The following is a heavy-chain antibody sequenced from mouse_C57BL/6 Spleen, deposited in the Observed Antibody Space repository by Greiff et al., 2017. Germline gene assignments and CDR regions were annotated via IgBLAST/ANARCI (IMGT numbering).Heavy chain of an antibody. J-gene: IGHJ2*01. D-gene: IGHD1-1*01. CDR3: GRAHYYGSSFGY. Sequence: QVQLQQPGAELVKPGASVKMSCKASGYTFTSYWITWVKQRPGQGLEWIGDIYPGSGSTNYNEKFKSKATLTVDTSSSTAYMQLSSLTSEDSAVYCCGRAHYYGSSFGYWGQGTTLTVSS. CDR2: IYPGSGST. CDR1: GYTFTSYW. V-gene: IGHV1-55*01.